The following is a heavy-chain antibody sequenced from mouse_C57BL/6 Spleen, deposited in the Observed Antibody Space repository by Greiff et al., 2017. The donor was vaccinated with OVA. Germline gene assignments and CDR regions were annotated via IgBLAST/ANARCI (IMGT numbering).Heavy chain of an antibody. J-gene: IGHJ2*01. Sequence: QVHVKQPGAELVKPGASVKLSCKASGYTFTSYWMQWVKQRPGQGLEWIGEIDPSDSYTNYNQKFKGKATLTVDTSSSTAYMQLSSLTSEDSAVYYCARPPHYYGSSPNYFDYWGQGTTLTVSS. CDR1: GYTFTSYW. CDR2: IDPSDSYT. CDR3: ARPPHYYGSSPNYFDY. V-gene: IGHV1-50*01. D-gene: IGHD1-1*01.